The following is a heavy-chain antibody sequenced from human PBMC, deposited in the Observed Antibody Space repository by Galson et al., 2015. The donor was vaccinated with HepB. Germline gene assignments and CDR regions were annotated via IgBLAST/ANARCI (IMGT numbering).Heavy chain of an antibody. CDR1: GFTFSDYY. V-gene: IGHV3-11*06. J-gene: IGHJ4*02. CDR3: ARSRFVVVVAAKPVWLN. CDR2: ISSSSSYT. D-gene: IGHD2-15*01. Sequence: SLRLSCAASGFTFSDYYMSWIRQAPGKGLEWVSYISSSSSYTNYADSVKGRFTISRDNAKNSLYLQMNSLRAEDTAVYYCARSRFVVVVAAKPVWLNWGQGTLVTVSS.